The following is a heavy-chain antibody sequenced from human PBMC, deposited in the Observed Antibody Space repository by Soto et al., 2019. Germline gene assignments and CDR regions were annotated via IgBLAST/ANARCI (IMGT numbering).Heavy chain of an antibody. D-gene: IGHD3-16*01. Sequence: GGSLRLSCVTSGFTFSRNTMNWVRQAPGKGLEWVASITSSGSYVYYADSVKGRFSASRDNAKNSLSLQMDSLRPDDTAIYYCARDGDVNTGFGKDYWGQGTLVTV. CDR1: GFTFSRNT. CDR3: ARDGDVNTGFGKDY. V-gene: IGHV3-21*01. J-gene: IGHJ4*02. CDR2: ITSSGSYV.